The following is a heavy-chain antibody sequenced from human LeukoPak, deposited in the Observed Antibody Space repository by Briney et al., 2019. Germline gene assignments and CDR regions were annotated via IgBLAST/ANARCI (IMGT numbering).Heavy chain of an antibody. CDR3: ASQFPIAAAGTSY. J-gene: IGHJ4*02. Sequence: GGSLRLSCAASGFTFSSYSMNWVRHAPGKGLEWFSSISSSSSYIYYADSVKGRFTISRDNAKNSLYLQMNSLRAEDTAVYYCASQFPIAAAGTSYWGQGTLVTVSS. CDR1: GFTFSSYS. D-gene: IGHD6-13*01. CDR2: ISSSSSYI. V-gene: IGHV3-21*01.